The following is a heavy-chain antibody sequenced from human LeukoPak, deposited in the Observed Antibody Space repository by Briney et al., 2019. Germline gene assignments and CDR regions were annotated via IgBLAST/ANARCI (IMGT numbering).Heavy chain of an antibody. D-gene: IGHD5-18*01. V-gene: IGHV3-48*03. CDR3: ARHLSGVTGYTYGRGIDY. CDR1: GFTFSSYE. Sequence: AGGSLRLSCAASGFTFSSYEMNWVRQAPGKGLEWVSYISSSGSTIYYADSVKGRFTISRDNAKKSLYLQMNSLRAEDTAMYYCARHLSGVTGYTYGRGIDYWGQGTLVTVSS. J-gene: IGHJ4*02. CDR2: ISSSGSTI.